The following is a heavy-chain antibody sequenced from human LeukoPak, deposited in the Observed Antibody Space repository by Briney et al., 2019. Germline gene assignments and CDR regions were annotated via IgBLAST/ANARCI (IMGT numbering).Heavy chain of an antibody. CDR3: ARDVVAAAGTWDY. D-gene: IGHD6-13*01. J-gene: IGHJ4*02. V-gene: IGHV4-34*01. CDR1: GGSFSGYY. CDR2: INHSGST. Sequence: SETLSLTCAVFGGSFSGYYWSWIRQPPGRGLEWIGEINHSGSTNYNPSLKSRVTMSVDTSKNQFSLKLSSVTAADTAVYYCARDVVAAAGTWDYWGQGTLVTVSS.